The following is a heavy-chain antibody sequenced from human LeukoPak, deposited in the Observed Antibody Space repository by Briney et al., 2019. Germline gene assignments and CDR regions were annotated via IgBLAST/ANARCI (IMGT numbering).Heavy chain of an antibody. CDR3: AGLGGAVAGRRGWFDP. Sequence: KPSETLSLTCTVSGGSISSYYWSWIRQPPGKGLEWIGYIYYSGSTNYNPSLKSRVTISVDTSKNQFSLKLSSVTAADTAVYYCAGLGGAVAGRRGWFDPWGQGTLVAVSS. J-gene: IGHJ5*02. CDR1: GGSISSYY. D-gene: IGHD6-19*01. CDR2: IYYSGST. V-gene: IGHV4-59*08.